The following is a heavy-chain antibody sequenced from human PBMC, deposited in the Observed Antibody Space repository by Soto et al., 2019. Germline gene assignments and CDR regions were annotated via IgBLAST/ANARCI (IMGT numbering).Heavy chain of an antibody. CDR3: ARVGKPGYYASAKPDFDY. D-gene: IGHD4-17*01. V-gene: IGHV1-69*06. J-gene: IGHJ4*02. CDR1: GGTFSSYA. CDR2: IIPIFGTA. Sequence: QVQLVQSGDEVKKPGSSVKVSCKASGGTFSSYAISWVRQSPGQGLEWMGGIIPIFGTANYAQKFQGRVTITADKSTSTAYMELSSLRAENTAVYYCARVGKPGYYASAKPDFDYWGQGTLVTVS.